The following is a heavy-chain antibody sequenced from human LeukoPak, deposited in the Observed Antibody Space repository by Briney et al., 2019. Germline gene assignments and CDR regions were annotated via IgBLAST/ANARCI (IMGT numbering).Heavy chain of an antibody. J-gene: IGHJ6*03. V-gene: IGHV3-7*03. CDR2: IKQDGSEK. Sequence: PGGSLRLSCAASGFTFSSYWMSWVRQAPGKGLEWVANIKQDGSEKYYVDSVKGRFTISRDNAKNSLYLQMNSLRAEDTALYYCAKAGGSSPYLYYYYYYMDVWGKGTTVTVSS. CDR1: GFTFSSYW. D-gene: IGHD3-16*01. CDR3: AKAGGSSPYLYYYYYYMDV.